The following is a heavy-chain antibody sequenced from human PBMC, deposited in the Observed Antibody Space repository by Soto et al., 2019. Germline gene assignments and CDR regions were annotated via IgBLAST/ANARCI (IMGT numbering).Heavy chain of an antibody. CDR1: GFTVTSYY. CDR3: ARDYYYGSGNYYRADYYHYGMDV. V-gene: IGHV3-53*01. J-gene: IGHJ6*02. CDR2: IYTGGNT. Sequence: VGSLRLSCAASGFTVTSYYMSWVRQAPGKGLEWVSLIYTGGNTNYADSVKGRFTISRDNSKNTLYLQMNSLRAEDTAVYYCARDYYYGSGNYYRADYYHYGMDVWGQGTTVTVSS. D-gene: IGHD3-10*01.